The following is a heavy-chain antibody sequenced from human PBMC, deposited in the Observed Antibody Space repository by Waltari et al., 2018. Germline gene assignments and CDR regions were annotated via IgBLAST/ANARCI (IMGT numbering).Heavy chain of an antibody. CDR3: ARVRYSGNYYYFDS. CDR1: AASISSLY. D-gene: IGHD1-26*01. J-gene: IGHJ4*02. Sequence: QVQLQESGPGLVKPSETLSLTCTVSAASISSLYWSWIRQPPGKGLEWIGYIYSSGSTYYNPSLQSRVTISVDTSKSHVSLTLTSVTAADTAVYYCARVRYSGNYYYFDSWGRGTLVTVSS. CDR2: IYSSGST. V-gene: IGHV4-59*01.